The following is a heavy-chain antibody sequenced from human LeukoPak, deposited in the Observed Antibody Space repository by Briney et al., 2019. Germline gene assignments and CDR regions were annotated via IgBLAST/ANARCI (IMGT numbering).Heavy chain of an antibody. CDR1: GFTFSSYL. J-gene: IGHJ4*02. D-gene: IGHD4/OR15-4a*01. CDR3: ARDLDYKLDY. Sequence: GGSLRLSCAASGFTFSSYLMHWVRQAPGTGLVWVSRINTDGSTTNYADSVKGRFTISRDNAKNTLYLQMNSLRVEDTAVYYCARDLDYKLDYWGQGTLVTVSS. CDR2: INTDGSTT. V-gene: IGHV3-74*01.